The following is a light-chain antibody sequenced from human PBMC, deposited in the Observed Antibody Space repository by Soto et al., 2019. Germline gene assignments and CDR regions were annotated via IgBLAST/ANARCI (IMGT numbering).Light chain of an antibody. V-gene: IGLV2-23*01. Sequence: QSVLTQPASVSGSPGQSITISCTGTSSDFGNYNLVSWYQQHPGKAPKLIIFGDSRRPSGVSDRFSGSKSANTASLTISGLQTEDEAEYHCCSVAGTDTVVFGGGTKLTVL. CDR2: GDS. J-gene: IGLJ2*01. CDR1: SSDFGNYNL. CDR3: CSVAGTDTVV.